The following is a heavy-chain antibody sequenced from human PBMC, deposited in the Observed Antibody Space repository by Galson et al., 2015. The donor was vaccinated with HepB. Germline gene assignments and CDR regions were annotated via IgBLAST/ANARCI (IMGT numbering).Heavy chain of an antibody. D-gene: IGHD2-8*01. J-gene: IGHJ4*02. V-gene: IGHV1-18*01. CDR1: GYTFTSYG. CDR2: ISAYNGNT. Sequence: SVKVSCKASGYTFTSYGISWVRQAPGQGLEWMGWISAYNGNTNYAQKLQGRVTMTTDTSTSTAYMELRSLRSDDTAVYYCAKATDRLIAFDYWGQGTLVTVSS. CDR3: AKATDRLIAFDY.